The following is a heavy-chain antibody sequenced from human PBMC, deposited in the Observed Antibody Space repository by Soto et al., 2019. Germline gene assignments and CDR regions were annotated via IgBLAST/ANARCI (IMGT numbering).Heavy chain of an antibody. Sequence: QVQLQQSGPGLLKPSQTLSLTCAISGDTVSSNSAAWYWLRRPPSGGLEGLGSTYYRYRWYNDYAGSVISRITINPHTSQNQFSLHLSSVTPEDTAVYYSTGSTSLQWYYVDVWGNGPTVTVSS. J-gene: IGHJ6*03. CDR2: TYYRYRWYN. CDR1: GDTVSSNSAA. D-gene: IGHD1-7*01. CDR3: TGSTSLQWYYVDV. V-gene: IGHV6-1*01.